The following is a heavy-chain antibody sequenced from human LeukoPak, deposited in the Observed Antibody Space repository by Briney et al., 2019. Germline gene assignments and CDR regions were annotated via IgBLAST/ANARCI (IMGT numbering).Heavy chain of an antibody. J-gene: IGHJ6*02. CDR1: GFTFSSYA. D-gene: IGHD5-12*01. CDR2: ISGSGGST. V-gene: IGHV3-23*01. CDR3: AKDLGGVVATISLTYYGMDV. Sequence: GSLRLSCAASGFTFSSYAMSWVRQAPGKGLEWVSAISGSGGSTYYADSVKGRFTISRDNSKNTLYLQMNSLRAEDTAVYYCAKDLGGVVATISLTYYGMDVWGQGTTVTVSS.